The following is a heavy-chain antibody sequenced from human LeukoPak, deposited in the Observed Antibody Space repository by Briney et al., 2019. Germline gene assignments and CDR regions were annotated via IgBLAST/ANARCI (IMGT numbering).Heavy chain of an antibody. CDR1: GFTFTNAW. Sequence: HPGGSLRLSCAASGFTFTNAWMTWVRQAPGKGLEWVAVISYDGSNKYYADSVKGRFTISRDNSKNTLYLQMNSLRAEDTAVYYCARGTPPGYWGQGTLVTVSS. CDR3: ARGTPPGY. V-gene: IGHV3-30*01. CDR2: ISYDGSNK. J-gene: IGHJ4*02.